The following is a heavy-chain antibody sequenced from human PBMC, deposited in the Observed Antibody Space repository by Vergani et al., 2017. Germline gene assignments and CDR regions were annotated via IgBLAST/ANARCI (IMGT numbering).Heavy chain of an antibody. Sequence: QVQLVESGGGVVQPGRSLRLSCAASGFTFSSYAMHWVRQAPGKGLEWVAVISYDGSNKYYADSVKGRFTISRDNSKNTLYLQMNSLRAEDTAVYYCARPAPYGDYDFDYWGQGTLVTVSS. CDR1: GFTFSSYA. J-gene: IGHJ4*02. V-gene: IGHV3-30-3*01. D-gene: IGHD4-17*01. CDR2: ISYDGSNK. CDR3: ARPAPYGDYDFDY.